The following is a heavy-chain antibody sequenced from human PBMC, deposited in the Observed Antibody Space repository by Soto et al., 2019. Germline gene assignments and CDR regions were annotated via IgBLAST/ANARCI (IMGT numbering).Heavy chain of an antibody. CDR3: ARRRDSNPNYYYYYYMDV. CDR2: IYYSGST. J-gene: IGHJ6*03. CDR1: GGSISSYY. V-gene: IGHV4-59*08. D-gene: IGHD6-13*01. Sequence: SETLSLTCTVSGGSISSYYWSWIRQPPGKGLEWIGYIYYSGSTNYNPSLKSRVTISVDTSKNQFSLKLSSVTAADTAVYYCARRRDSNPNYYYYYYMDVWGKGTTVTVSS.